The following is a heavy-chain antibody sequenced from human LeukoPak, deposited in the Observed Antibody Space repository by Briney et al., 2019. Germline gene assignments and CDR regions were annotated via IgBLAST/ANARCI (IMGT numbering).Heavy chain of an antibody. J-gene: IGHJ6*02. CDR3: ARGHHITIFGVVTLTYYYYGMDV. CDR2: MNPNSGNT. CDR1: GYTFTSYD. Sequence: VASVKVSCKASGYTFTSYDINWVRQATGQGLEWMGWMNPNSGNTGYAQKFQGRVTMTRNTSISTAYMELSSLRSEDTAVYYCARGHHITIFGVVTLTYYYYGMDVWGQGTTVTVSS. D-gene: IGHD3-3*01. V-gene: IGHV1-8*01.